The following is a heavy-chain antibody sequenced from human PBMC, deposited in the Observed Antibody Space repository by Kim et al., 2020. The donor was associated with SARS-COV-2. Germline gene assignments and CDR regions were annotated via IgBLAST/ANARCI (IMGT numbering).Heavy chain of an antibody. CDR3: ARDPYYYDSSGPRGYFDY. D-gene: IGHD3-22*01. CDR2: IFYSGST. Sequence: SETLSHTCTVSGGSISSSSYYWGWIRQPPGKGLEWIGSIFYSGSTYYNPSLKSRGTISVDTSKNQFSLKLSSVTAADTALYYCARDPYYYDSSGPRGYFDYWGQGTLVTVSS. V-gene: IGHV4-39*07. J-gene: IGHJ4*02. CDR1: GGSISSSSYY.